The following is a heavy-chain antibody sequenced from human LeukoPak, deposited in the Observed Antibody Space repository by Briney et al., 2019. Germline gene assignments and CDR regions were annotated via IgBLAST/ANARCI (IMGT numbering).Heavy chain of an antibody. Sequence: GGSLRLSCVASGVTFSSYWMSWFRQAPGKGVEWVGNIKEDGSEKYYADYVKGRFTISRDNAKNSLSLQMSSLRDEDTAVFYCARSRTAYYNVYADFWGQGTLVTVSS. V-gene: IGHV3-7*01. D-gene: IGHD1-26*01. CDR2: IKEDGSEK. CDR3: ARSRTAYYNVYADF. CDR1: GVTFSSYW. J-gene: IGHJ4*02.